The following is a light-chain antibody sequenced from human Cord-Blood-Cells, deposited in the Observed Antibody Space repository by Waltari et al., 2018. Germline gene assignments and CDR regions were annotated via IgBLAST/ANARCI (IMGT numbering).Light chain of an antibody. CDR3: QQYGSAPPLT. Sequence: EIVLTQSPGTLSLSPGERATLSCRASQSVSSSYLAWYQQKPGQAPRLHIYGASSRATGIPDRVSGSGSGTDFTLTISRLEPEDFAVDYCQQYGSAPPLTFGGGTKVEIK. V-gene: IGKV3-20*01. CDR1: QSVSSSY. CDR2: GAS. J-gene: IGKJ4*01.